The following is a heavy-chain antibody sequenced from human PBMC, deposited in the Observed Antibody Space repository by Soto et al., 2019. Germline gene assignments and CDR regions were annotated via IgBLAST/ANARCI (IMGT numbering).Heavy chain of an antibody. CDR2: INHSGST. Sequence: PSETLSLTCAVYGGSFSGYYWSWIRQPPGKGLEWIGEINHSGSTNYNPSLKSRVTISVDTSKNQFSLKLSSVTAADTAVYYCARLLGYCSGGSCYSWGGYYYYYGMDVWGQGTTGTVSS. CDR3: ARLLGYCSGGSCYSWGGYYYYYGMDV. D-gene: IGHD2-15*01. J-gene: IGHJ6*02. V-gene: IGHV4-34*01. CDR1: GGSFSGYY.